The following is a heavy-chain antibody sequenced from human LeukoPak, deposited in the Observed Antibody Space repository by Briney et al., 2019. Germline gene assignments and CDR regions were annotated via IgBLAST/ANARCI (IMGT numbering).Heavy chain of an antibody. V-gene: IGHV4-59*05. CDR2: IYYSGST. J-gene: IGHJ5*02. CDR3: AKYTDYYGSGSYFTWFDP. Sequence: GSLRLSCAASGFTFSSYAMSWVRQAPGKGLEWIGSIYYSGSTYYNPSLKSRVTISVDTSKNQFSLKLSSVTAADTAVYYCAKYTDYYGSGSYFTWFDPWGQGTLVTVSS. D-gene: IGHD3-10*01. CDR1: GFTFSSYA.